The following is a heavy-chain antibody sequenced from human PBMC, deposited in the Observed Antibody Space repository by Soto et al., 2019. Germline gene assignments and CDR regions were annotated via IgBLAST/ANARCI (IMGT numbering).Heavy chain of an antibody. Sequence: SETLSLTCTVTGGTLSCYYWTWIRQSAGGGLEWIGRIYISGSTNYNPSLKSRVTISLDTSMSHFSLRLRSVSAADTAVYYCARGQRFSDWFDPWGQGTLVTVSS. D-gene: IGHD3-3*01. CDR2: IYISGST. CDR1: GGTLSCYY. V-gene: IGHV4-4*07. CDR3: ARGQRFSDWFDP. J-gene: IGHJ5*02.